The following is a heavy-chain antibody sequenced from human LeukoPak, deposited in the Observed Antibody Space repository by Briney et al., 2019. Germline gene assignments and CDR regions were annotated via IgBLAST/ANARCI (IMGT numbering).Heavy chain of an antibody. V-gene: IGHV1-46*01. CDR2: INPSGGST. CDR1: GYTFTSYY. CDR3: ARGVVPAATPYYFDY. J-gene: IGHJ4*02. D-gene: IGHD2-2*01. Sequence: ASVKVSCMASGYTFTSYYMHWVRQAPGQGLEWMGIINPSGGSTSYAQKFQGRVTMTRDTSTHTVYMELSSLRSEDTAVYYCARGVVPAATPYYFDYWGQGTLVTVSS.